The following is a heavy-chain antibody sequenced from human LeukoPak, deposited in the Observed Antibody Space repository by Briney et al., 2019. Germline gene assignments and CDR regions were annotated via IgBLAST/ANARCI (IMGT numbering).Heavy chain of an antibody. CDR1: GFTFSNYA. D-gene: IGHD2-2*01. CDR2: ISWNSGSI. J-gene: IGHJ3*01. CDR3: AKDHTAMPLDAFDV. Sequence: GGSLRLSCAASGFTFSNYAMNWVRQAPGKGLEWVSGISWNSGSIDYADSVKGRFTISRDNAKNSLYLQMNSLRAEDMALYYCAKDHTAMPLDAFDVWGQGTMVTVSS. V-gene: IGHV3-9*03.